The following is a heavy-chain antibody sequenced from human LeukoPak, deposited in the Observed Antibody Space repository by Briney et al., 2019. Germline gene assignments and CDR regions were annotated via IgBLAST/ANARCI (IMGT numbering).Heavy chain of an antibody. CDR2: ISYDGDNK. D-gene: IGHD6-13*01. Sequence: GGSLRLSCAASGFIFSSYGMHWVRQAPGKGLEWVAVISYDGDNKYYADSVKGRFTISRDNSKNTLYLQVNSLRAEDTAVYYCAKGCGQRLVNNWFDPWGQGTLVTVSS. CDR1: GFIFSSYG. J-gene: IGHJ5*02. V-gene: IGHV3-30*18. CDR3: AKGCGQRLVNNWFDP.